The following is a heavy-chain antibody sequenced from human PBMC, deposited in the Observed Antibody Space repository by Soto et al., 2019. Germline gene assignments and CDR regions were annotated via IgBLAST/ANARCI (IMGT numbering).Heavy chain of an antibody. D-gene: IGHD3-16*01. Sequence: QVQLVQSGAEVKKPGASVKVSCKASGYTFTSYGISWVRQAPGQGLEWMGWISAYNGNTNYAQKHQGRVTMTTDTSTSTADMELRSLRSDDTAVYYCAIDRGRKYFDYWGQGTLVTVSS. CDR2: ISAYNGNT. V-gene: IGHV1-18*01. CDR3: AIDRGRKYFDY. J-gene: IGHJ4*02. CDR1: GYTFTSYG.